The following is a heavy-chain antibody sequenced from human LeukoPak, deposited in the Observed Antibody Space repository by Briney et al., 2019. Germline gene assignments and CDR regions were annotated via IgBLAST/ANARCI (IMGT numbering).Heavy chain of an antibody. V-gene: IGHV4-61*02. D-gene: IGHD3-10*01. J-gene: IGHJ5*02. CDR1: GGSISSGGYY. CDR2: IYSSGST. CDR3: ARLLPFTMVRGVTTQNWFDP. Sequence: SETLSLTCTVSGGSISSGGYYWSWIRQPAGKGLEWIGRIYSSGSTNYNPSLKSRVTISVDTSKNQFSLKLSSVTAVDTAVYYCARLLPFTMVRGVTTQNWFDPWGQGTLVTVSS.